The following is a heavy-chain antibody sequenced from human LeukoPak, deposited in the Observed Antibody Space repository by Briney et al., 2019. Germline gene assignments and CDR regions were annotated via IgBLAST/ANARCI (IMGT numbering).Heavy chain of an antibody. CDR2: LRGDGET. CDR1: GFTFKNYA. CDR3: AKASWVSSADAVL. J-gene: IGHJ4*02. Sequence: GGSLTLSCAASGFTFKNYAMSWVRQAPARGLEWVASLRGDGETFYVDSVRGWFTLSRDDSRNSVYLHLNNLRVGDTAVYFCAKASWVSSADAVLWGQGTVVTVS. V-gene: IGHV3-23*01. D-gene: IGHD3-10*01.